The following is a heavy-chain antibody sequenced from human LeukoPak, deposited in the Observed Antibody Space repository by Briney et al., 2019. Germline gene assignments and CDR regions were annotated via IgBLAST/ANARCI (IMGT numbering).Heavy chain of an antibody. Sequence: SGTLSLTCAVSGGSISSNNWWSWVRQPPGKGLEWIGGIYHGGSTNYNPSLKSRVTISVDKAKNQFSLILSSVTAADTAVYFCARRIITGYTDYWGQGILVTVSS. V-gene: IGHV4-4*02. D-gene: IGHD1-20*01. CDR1: GGSISSNNW. CDR3: ARRIITGYTDY. J-gene: IGHJ4*02. CDR2: IYHGGST.